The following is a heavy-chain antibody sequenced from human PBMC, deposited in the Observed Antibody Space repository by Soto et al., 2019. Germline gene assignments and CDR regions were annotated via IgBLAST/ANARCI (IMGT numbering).Heavy chain of an antibody. CDR2: IDHRGTTI. Sequence: EVQMVESGGGLVQPGGSLRLSCVDSGISISSYEMSNFEMNWVRQAPGKGLEWVSYIDHRGTTICYADSVKGRFTISRDNVKNSVSLQMNSLRAEDTAVYYCARGHCTSTNSYRQYYGMDVWGQGKTVTVSS. J-gene: IGHJ6*02. CDR3: ARGHCTSTNSYRQYYGMDV. CDR1: GISISSYE. D-gene: IGHD2-2*01. V-gene: IGHV3-48*03.